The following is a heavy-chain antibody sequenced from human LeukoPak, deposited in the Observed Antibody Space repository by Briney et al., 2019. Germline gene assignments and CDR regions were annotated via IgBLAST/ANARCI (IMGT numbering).Heavy chain of an antibody. CDR2: IYYSGST. J-gene: IGHJ4*02. D-gene: IGHD5-24*01. CDR1: GGSISSSSYY. Sequence: SETLSLTCTVSGGSISSSSYYWGWIRQPPGKGLEWIGSIYYSGSTYYNPSLKSRVTISVDTSKNQFSLKLSSVTAADTAVYYCARATDGYNNFDYWGQGTLVTVSS. V-gene: IGHV4-39*07. CDR3: ARATDGYNNFDY.